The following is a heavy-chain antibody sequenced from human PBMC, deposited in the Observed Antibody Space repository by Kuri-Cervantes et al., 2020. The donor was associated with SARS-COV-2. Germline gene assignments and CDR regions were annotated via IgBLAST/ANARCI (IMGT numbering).Heavy chain of an antibody. CDR3: AKDGAPYYYGSGSLFGMDV. Sequence: GESLKISCAASGFTFSSYAMSRVRQAPGKGLEWVSAISGSGGSTYYADSVKGRFTISRDNSKNTLYLQMNSLRAEDTAVYYCAKDGAPYYYGSGSLFGMDVWGQGTTVTVSS. CDR2: ISGSGGST. J-gene: IGHJ6*02. CDR1: GFTFSSYA. V-gene: IGHV3-23*01. D-gene: IGHD3-10*01.